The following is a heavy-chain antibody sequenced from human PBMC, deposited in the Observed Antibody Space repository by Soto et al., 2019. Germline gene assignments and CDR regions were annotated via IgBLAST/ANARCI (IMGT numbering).Heavy chain of an antibody. Sequence: EVQLVESGGGLVQPGGSLRLSCAASGFTFSSYWMSCVRQAPGKGLEWVANIKQDGSEKYYVDSVKGRFTISRDNAKNSLYLQMNSLRAEDTAVYYCARHGKQLRSNYYYGMDVWGQGTTVTVSS. V-gene: IGHV3-7*05. D-gene: IGHD6-6*01. CDR3: ARHGKQLRSNYYYGMDV. J-gene: IGHJ6*02. CDR2: IKQDGSEK. CDR1: GFTFSSYW.